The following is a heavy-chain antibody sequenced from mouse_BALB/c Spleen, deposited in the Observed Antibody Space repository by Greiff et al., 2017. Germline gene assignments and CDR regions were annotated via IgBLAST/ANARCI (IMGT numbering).Heavy chain of an antibody. CDR1: GFNIKDYY. D-gene: IGHD2-10*02. CDR3: NAWAGYGNYDAMDY. Sequence: EVKLQESGAELVRSGASVKLSCTASGFNIKDYYMHWVKQRPEQGLEWIGWIDPENGDTEYAPKFQGKATMTADTSSNTAYLQLSSLTSEDTAVYYCNAWAGYGNYDAMDYWGQGTSVTVSS. J-gene: IGHJ4*01. V-gene: IGHV14-4*02. CDR2: IDPENGDT.